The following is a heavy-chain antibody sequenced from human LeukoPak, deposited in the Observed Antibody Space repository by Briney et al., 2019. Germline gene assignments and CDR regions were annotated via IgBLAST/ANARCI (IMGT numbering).Heavy chain of an antibody. D-gene: IGHD6-19*01. Sequence: PSETLSLTCAVYGGSFSGYYWSWIRQPPGKGLEWIGEINHSGSTNYNPSLKSRVTISVDTSKNQFSLKLSSVTAADTAVYYCARGLGGWLVDYYYCYMDVWGKGTTVTVSS. V-gene: IGHV4-34*01. CDR1: GGSFSGYY. CDR2: INHSGST. J-gene: IGHJ6*03. CDR3: ARGLGGWLVDYYYCYMDV.